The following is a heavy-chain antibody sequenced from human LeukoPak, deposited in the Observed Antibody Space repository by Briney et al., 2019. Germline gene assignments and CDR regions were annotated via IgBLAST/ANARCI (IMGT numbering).Heavy chain of an antibody. J-gene: IGHJ5*02. D-gene: IGHD3-3*01. Sequence: SETLSLTXTVSGGSISSYYWSWIRQPPGKGVEWIGYIYYSGSTNYNPSLKSRVTISVDTSKNQFSLKLSSVTAADTAVYYCARAQGDFWSGSCWFDPWGQGTLVTVSS. V-gene: IGHV4-59*01. CDR2: IYYSGST. CDR1: GGSISSYY. CDR3: ARAQGDFWSGSCWFDP.